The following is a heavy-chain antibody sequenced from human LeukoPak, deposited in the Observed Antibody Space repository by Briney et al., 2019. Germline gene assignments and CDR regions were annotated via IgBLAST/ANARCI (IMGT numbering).Heavy chain of an antibody. CDR2: ITTSSTYI. J-gene: IGHJ4*02. CDR3: ARGKYCSWWFDY. CDR1: GFTFSSYN. Sequence: GGSLRLSCAASGFTFSSYNMSWVRQAPGKGLEWVSSITTSSTYISYADSVKGRFTISRDNAKNSLYLEMNSLRAEDTAVYYCARGKYCSWWFDYWGQ. D-gene: IGHD2-15*01. V-gene: IGHV3-21*01.